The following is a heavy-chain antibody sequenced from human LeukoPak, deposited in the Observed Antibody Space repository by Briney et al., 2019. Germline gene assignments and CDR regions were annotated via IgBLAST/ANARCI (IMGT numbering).Heavy chain of an antibody. CDR2: IYYSGST. J-gene: IGHJ4*02. CDR1: GGSISSYY. Sequence: SETLSPTCTVSGGSISSYYWSWIRQPPGKGLEWIGYIYYSGSTNYNPSLKSRVTISVDTSKNQFPLKLSSVTAADTAVYYCASGLGIRFFDYWGQGTLVTVSS. V-gene: IGHV4-59*01. CDR3: ASGLGIRFFDY. D-gene: IGHD3/OR15-3a*01.